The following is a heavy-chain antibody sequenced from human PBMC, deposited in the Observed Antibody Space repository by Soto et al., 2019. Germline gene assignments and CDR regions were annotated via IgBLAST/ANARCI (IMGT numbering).Heavy chain of an antibody. CDR3: ARRYDPYYFDY. CDR2: IYGNDAK. J-gene: IGHJ4*02. D-gene: IGHD1-1*01. V-gene: IGHV2-5*01. CDR1: GFSLTTNTVA. Sequence: QITLKESGPTLVKPTQTLTLTCTFSGFSLTTNTVAVGWIRQPPGKALEWLAIIYGNDAKFYSPSLKSGLTITKDTSTNQVVLTMTNMDPVDTATYYCARRYDPYYFDYWGQGTLVTVSS.